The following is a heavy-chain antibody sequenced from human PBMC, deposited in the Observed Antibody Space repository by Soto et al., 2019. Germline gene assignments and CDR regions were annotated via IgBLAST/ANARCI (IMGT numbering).Heavy chain of an antibody. V-gene: IGHV3-30*18. D-gene: IGHD6-13*01. CDR2: ILYDGSKK. J-gene: IGHJ4*02. CDR3: AKDQLGSSWPTGFDY. Sequence: QVQLVESGGGVVQPGRSLRLSCAASGFTFNRYGMHWVRQAPGKGLEWVAAILYDGSKKYYADSVKGRFTISRDNSKNTLYLQMASLRPEDTALYYCAKDQLGSSWPTGFDYWGQGTLVIVSS. CDR1: GFTFNRYG.